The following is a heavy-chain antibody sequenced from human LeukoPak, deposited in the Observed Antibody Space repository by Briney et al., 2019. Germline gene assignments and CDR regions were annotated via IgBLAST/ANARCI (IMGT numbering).Heavy chain of an antibody. Sequence: GGSLRLSCAASGFTFSSYAMSWVRQAPGKGLEWVSAISGSGGSTYYADSVKGRFTISRDNSRNTLYLQMNSLRAEDTAVYFCAKALSSSFYYFDLGGRGTLVTVSS. CDR2: ISGSGGST. J-gene: IGHJ2*01. CDR1: GFTFSSYA. V-gene: IGHV3-23*01. D-gene: IGHD3-16*02. CDR3: AKALSSSFYYFDL.